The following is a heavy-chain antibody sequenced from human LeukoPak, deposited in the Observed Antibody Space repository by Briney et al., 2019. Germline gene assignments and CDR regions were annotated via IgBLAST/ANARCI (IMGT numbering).Heavy chain of an antibody. D-gene: IGHD3-10*01. J-gene: IGHJ2*01. CDR2: IYYSGST. V-gene: IGHV4-59*08. Sequence: SETLSLTCTVSGGSISSYYWSWIRQPPGKGLEWIGYIYYSGSTNYNPSLKSRVTISVDTSKNQSSLKLSSVTAADTAVYYCARLAEIGWFSVYWYFDLWGRGTLVTVSS. CDR1: GGSISSYY. CDR3: ARLAEIGWFSVYWYFDL.